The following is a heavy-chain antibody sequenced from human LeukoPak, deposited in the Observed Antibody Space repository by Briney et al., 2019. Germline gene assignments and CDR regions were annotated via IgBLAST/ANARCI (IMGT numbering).Heavy chain of an antibody. CDR1: GFTFSSYA. J-gene: IGHJ4*02. V-gene: IGHV3-23*01. Sequence: GGSLRLFCAASGFTFSSYAMNWVRQAPGKGLEWVSAISGSGGSTYYADSVKGRFTISRDNSKNTLYLQMNSLRAEDTAVYYCAKAPIVATAISGLFDYWGQGTLVTVSS. CDR3: AKAPIVATAISGLFDY. CDR2: ISGSGGST. D-gene: IGHD5-12*01.